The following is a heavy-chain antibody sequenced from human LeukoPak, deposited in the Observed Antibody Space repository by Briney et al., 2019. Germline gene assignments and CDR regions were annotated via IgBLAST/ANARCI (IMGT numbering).Heavy chain of an antibody. V-gene: IGHV1-2*02. D-gene: IGHD5-18*01. CDR2: INPNSGGT. J-gene: IGHJ6*03. CDR3: ARDLRGYSYGYHYYYYMDV. CDR1: GYTFTGYY. Sequence: ASVKVSCKASGYTFTGYYMHWVRQAPGQGLEWMGWINPNSGGTNYAQKFQGRVTMTRDTSISTAYMELSRLRSDDTAVYYCARDLRGYSYGYHYYYYMDVWGKGTTVTVCS.